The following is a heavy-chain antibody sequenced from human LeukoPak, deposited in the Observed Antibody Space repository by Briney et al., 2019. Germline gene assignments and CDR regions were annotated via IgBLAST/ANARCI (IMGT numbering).Heavy chain of an antibody. CDR3: ARAGTVAGTGMDY. J-gene: IGHJ4*02. CDR1: GFTFSSYA. Sequence: QSGGSLRPSCAASGFTFSSYAMHWVRQAPGKGLEWVAVISYDGSNKYYADSVKGRFTISRDNSKNTLYLQMNSLRAEDTAVYYCARAGTVAGTGMDYWGQGTLVTVSS. D-gene: IGHD6-19*01. V-gene: IGHV3-30-3*01. CDR2: ISYDGSNK.